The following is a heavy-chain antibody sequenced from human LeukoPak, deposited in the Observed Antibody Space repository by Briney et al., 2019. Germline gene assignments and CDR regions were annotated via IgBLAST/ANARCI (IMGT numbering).Heavy chain of an antibody. D-gene: IGHD4-17*01. Sequence: ASVKVSCKASGYTFTGYYMHWVRQAPGEGVEWMGWISAYNGNTNYAQKLQGRVTMTTDTSTSTAYMELRSLRSDDTAVYYCARVRYGDYFAFDIWGQGTMVTVS. CDR2: ISAYNGNT. V-gene: IGHV1-18*04. J-gene: IGHJ3*02. CDR3: ARVRYGDYFAFDI. CDR1: GYTFTGYY.